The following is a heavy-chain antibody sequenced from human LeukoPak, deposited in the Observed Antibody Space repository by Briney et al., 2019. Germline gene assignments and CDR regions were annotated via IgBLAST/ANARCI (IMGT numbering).Heavy chain of an antibody. CDR3: AKDRGYSSSWYLDY. CDR1: GFTFSSYG. Sequence: GGSLRLSCAASGFTFSSYGMHWVRQAPGKGLEWVAFIRYDGSNKYYADSVKGRFTISRDNSKNTLYLQMNSLRAEDTAVYYCAKDRGYSSSWYLDYWGQGTLVTVSS. CDR2: IRYDGSNK. V-gene: IGHV3-30*02. D-gene: IGHD6-13*01. J-gene: IGHJ4*02.